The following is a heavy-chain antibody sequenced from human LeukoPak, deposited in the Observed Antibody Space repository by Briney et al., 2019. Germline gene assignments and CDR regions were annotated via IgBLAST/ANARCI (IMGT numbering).Heavy chain of an antibody. V-gene: IGHV1-8*03. CDR3: ARADGSSSISYYYLDV. J-gene: IGHJ6*04. CDR1: GYTFTGYY. D-gene: IGHD6-6*01. Sequence: ASVKVSCKASGYTFTGYYIYWVRQAPGQGLEWMGWMNPNSGDTGYAQKSQGRVSITRNTSISTAYMELSSLISDDTAVYYCARADGSSSISYYYLDVWGKGTTVTVSS. CDR2: MNPNSGDT.